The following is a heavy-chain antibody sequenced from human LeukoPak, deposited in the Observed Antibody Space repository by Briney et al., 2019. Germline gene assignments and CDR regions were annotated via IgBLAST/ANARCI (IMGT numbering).Heavy chain of an antibody. CDR3: AISSGSYAGGMDV. Sequence: ASVKVSCKASGYTFTGYYMHWVRQAPGQGLEWMGWINPNSGGTNYAQKFQGWVTMTRDTSISTAYMELSRLRSDDTAVYYCAISSGSYAGGMDVWGQGTTVTASS. D-gene: IGHD3-10*01. J-gene: IGHJ6*02. CDR2: INPNSGGT. CDR1: GYTFTGYY. V-gene: IGHV1-2*04.